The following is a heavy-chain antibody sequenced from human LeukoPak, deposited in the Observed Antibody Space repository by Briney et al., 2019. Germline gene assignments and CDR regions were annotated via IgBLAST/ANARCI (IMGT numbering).Heavy chain of an antibody. CDR1: GGSINSYY. Sequence: SETLSLTCTVSGGSINSYYWSWIRQPPGKGLEWIGYIYYSGSTNYNPSLKSRVTISVDTFKNQFSLKLSSVTAADTAVYCCARQEGFYDAFDIWGQGTMVTVSS. CDR3: ARQEGFYDAFDI. CDR2: IYYSGST. J-gene: IGHJ3*02. V-gene: IGHV4-59*08.